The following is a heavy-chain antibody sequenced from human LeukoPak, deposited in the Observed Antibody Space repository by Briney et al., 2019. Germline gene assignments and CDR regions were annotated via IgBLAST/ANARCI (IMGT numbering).Heavy chain of an antibody. CDR1: GFTFSSYA. D-gene: IGHD3-9*01. J-gene: IGHJ5*02. CDR2: ISYDGSNK. Sequence: GGSLRLSCAASGFTFSSYAMHWVRQAPGKGLEWVAVISYDGSNKYYADSVKGRSTISRDNSKNSLYLQMNSLRAEDTAVYYCARDRVNWLSQEDWFDPWGQGTLVTVSS. CDR3: ARDRVNWLSQEDWFDP. V-gene: IGHV3-30-3*01.